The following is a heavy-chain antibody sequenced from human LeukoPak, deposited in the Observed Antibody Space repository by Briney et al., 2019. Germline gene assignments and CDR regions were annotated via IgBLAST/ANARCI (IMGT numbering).Heavy chain of an antibody. Sequence: SETLSLTCAVYGGSFSGYYLTWIPQSPGKGLEWIWEINPSGSTYYNPSLKSRLTISGDTSKSQFSLRLTSVTAADTAVYYCARGRQEISMILVVMTGVSYYLDVWGKGTTVTVS. V-gene: IGHV4-34*01. CDR2: INPSGST. D-gene: IGHD3-22*01. J-gene: IGHJ6*03. CDR3: ARGRQEISMILVVMTGVSYYLDV. CDR1: GGSFSGYY.